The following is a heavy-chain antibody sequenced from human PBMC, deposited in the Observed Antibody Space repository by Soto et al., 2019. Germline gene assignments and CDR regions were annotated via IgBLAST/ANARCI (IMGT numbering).Heavy chain of an antibody. J-gene: IGHJ6*04. CDR2: IDAGNGNT. V-gene: IGHV1-3*01. D-gene: IGHD3-16*01. Sequence: GASVKVSCKAPGYTFTTYVMHWVRQAPGQRLEWMGWIDAGNGNTRYSQNFQGRVTITRDTSASTAYMEVSSLRSEDTAVYYCAREAKHYDYVAPYYHYCGAIDVWRRGTTDTVSS. CDR1: GYTFTTYV. CDR3: AREAKHYDYVAPYYHYCGAIDV.